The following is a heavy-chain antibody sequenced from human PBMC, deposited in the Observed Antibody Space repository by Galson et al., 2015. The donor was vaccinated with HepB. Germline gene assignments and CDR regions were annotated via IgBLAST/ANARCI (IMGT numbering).Heavy chain of an antibody. V-gene: IGHV5-51*01. CDR2: IYPGDSDT. CDR1: GYSFRSYW. CDR3: ARLTRGDNSELDP. D-gene: IGHD3-22*01. Sequence: QSGAEVKKPGESLRISCKGSGYSFRSYWIGWVRQMPGKGLEWMGIIYPGDSDTRYSPSFQGHVTISADKSTNTAYVQWSSLKASDTAIYYCARLTRGDNSELDPWGQGTPVTVSS. J-gene: IGHJ5*02.